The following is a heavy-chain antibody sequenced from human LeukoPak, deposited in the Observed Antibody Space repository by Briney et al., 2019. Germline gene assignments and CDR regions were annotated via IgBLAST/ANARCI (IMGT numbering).Heavy chain of an antibody. CDR2: IYTGGST. CDR3: ARGQSYCGADCYSD. J-gene: IGHJ4*02. CDR1: GFSINHYY. V-gene: IGHV3-66*01. D-gene: IGHD2-21*02. Sequence: PGGSLRLSCAASGFSINHYYMTWIRQTPGKGLDWVSVIYTGGSTNYGDSVKGRFTISRDNSKNTLYLQMNSLRADDTAIYYSARGQSYCGADCYSDWGQGTLVTVSS.